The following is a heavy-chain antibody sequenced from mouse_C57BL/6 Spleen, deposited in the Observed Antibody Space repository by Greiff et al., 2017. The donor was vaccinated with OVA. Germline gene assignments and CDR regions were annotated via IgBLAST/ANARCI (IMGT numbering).Heavy chain of an antibody. Sequence: VQLQQSGPELVKPGASVKMSCKASGYTFTDYNMHWVKQSHGKSLEWIGYINPNNGGTSYNQKFKGKATLTVNKSSSTAYMERRSLTSEDSAVYYCARATMHDGYYDWGQGTTLTVSS. CDR1: GYTFTDYN. D-gene: IGHD2-3*01. J-gene: IGHJ2*01. V-gene: IGHV1-22*01. CDR3: ARATMHDGYYD. CDR2: INPNNGGT.